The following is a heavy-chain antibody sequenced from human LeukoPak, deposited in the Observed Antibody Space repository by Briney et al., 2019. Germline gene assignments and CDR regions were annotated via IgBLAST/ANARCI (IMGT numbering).Heavy chain of an antibody. CDR3: ARDWFHAIDY. J-gene: IGHJ4*02. CDR2: IRSDGSDT. CDR1: GFTFSSYG. D-gene: IGHD2/OR15-2a*01. V-gene: IGHV3-74*01. Sequence: GGSLRLSCAASGFTFSSYGMNWVRRTPGKGLVWVSRIRSDGSDTRYAESVKGRFTISRDNAKNTLYLQMNSLRAEDTAVYYCARDWFHAIDYWGQGTLVTVSS.